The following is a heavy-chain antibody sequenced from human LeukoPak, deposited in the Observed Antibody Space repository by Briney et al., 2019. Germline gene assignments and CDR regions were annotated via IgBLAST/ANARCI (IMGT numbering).Heavy chain of an antibody. CDR2: IRSKAYGGTT. CDR1: GFTFGDYA. V-gene: IGHV3-49*04. CDR3: TRVVPAPNDAFDI. J-gene: IGHJ3*02. D-gene: IGHD2-2*01. Sequence: PGGSVRLSCTASGFTFGDYAMSWVRQAPGKGLEWVGFIRSKAYGGTTEYAASVKGRFTISRDDSKSITYLQMNSLKTEDTAVYYCTRVVPAPNDAFDIWGQGTMVTVSS.